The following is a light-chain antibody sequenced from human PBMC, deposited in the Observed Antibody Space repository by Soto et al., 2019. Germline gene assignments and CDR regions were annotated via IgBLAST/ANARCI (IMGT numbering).Light chain of an antibody. CDR3: CSYAGRDAIL. CDR1: SSDIGSYNF. J-gene: IGLJ3*02. CDR2: EAY. V-gene: IGLV2-23*01. Sequence: QSVLTQPASVSESPGQSITISCSGSSSDIGSYNFVSWYQHHPGKAPQLIIYEAYKRPSGVSNRFSGSKSGSTASLTISGLQTADEAHYYCCSYAGRDAILFGAGTKVTVL.